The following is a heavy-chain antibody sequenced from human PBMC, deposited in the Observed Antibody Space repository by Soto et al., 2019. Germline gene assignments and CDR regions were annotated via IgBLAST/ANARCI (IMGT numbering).Heavy chain of an antibody. V-gene: IGHV3-23*01. Sequence: EVQLLESGGGLVPPGGSLRLSCAASGFTFSSYAMSWVRQAPGKGLEWLSSISGSGSNTYYPGSVKGRFTISRDNSKNTLYLQMNSLRAEDTAIYYCAKPPVYTRVAGTDWGQGTLVTVSS. J-gene: IGHJ4*02. CDR3: AKPPVYTRVAGTD. D-gene: IGHD6-19*01. CDR2: ISGSGSNT. CDR1: GFTFSSYA.